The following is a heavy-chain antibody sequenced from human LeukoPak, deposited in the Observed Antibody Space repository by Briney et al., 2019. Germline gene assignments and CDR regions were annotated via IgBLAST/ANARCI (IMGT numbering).Heavy chain of an antibody. D-gene: IGHD1-26*01. CDR2: INNNGDRT. J-gene: IGHJ4*02. CDR3: ARGGLVGPTPYLDS. Sequence: GSLRLSCAASGFTFSTYPMYWVRQAPGRGPEYVSGINNNGDRTYYAKSVKGRFTISRDNSKNTLYLQVGSLRAEDMAVYYCARGGLVGPTPYLDSWGQGTLVTVSS. CDR1: GFTFSTYP. V-gene: IGHV3-64*01.